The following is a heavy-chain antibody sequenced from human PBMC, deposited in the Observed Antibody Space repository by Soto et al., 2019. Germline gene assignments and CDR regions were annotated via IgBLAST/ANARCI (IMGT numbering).Heavy chain of an antibody. J-gene: IGHJ4*02. Sequence: WHRIMQSPSRGLEWLGRTYYRSKWYNDYAVSVKSRITINPDTSKNQFSLQLNSVTPEDTAVYYCARARAGTFDYWGQGTLVTVSS. V-gene: IGHV6-1*01. CDR3: ARARAGTFDY. CDR2: TYYRSKWYN.